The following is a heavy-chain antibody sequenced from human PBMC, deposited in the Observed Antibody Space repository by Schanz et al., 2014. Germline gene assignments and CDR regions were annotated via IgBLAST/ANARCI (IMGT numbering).Heavy chain of an antibody. V-gene: IGHV3-11*05. J-gene: IGHJ4*02. CDR2: ISDSGTYT. CDR1: GFVFGDYY. D-gene: IGHD3-10*01. Sequence: QVQVVQSGGGLVQPGGSLRLSCAASGFVFGDYYMTWIRQAPGKGLEWVSYISDSGTYTDYADSVKGRFTISRDNAKSAVYLQMNSLRAEDTAVYYCARIGGSVFDYWAQGTLVTVSS. CDR3: ARIGGSVFDY.